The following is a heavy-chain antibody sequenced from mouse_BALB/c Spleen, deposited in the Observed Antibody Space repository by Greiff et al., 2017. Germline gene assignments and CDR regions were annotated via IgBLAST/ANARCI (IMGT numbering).Heavy chain of an antibody. CDR1: GYSITSDYA. J-gene: IGHJ2*01. CDR2: ISYSGST. V-gene: IGHV3-2*02. CDR3: ARNDYYGSSYDFDY. D-gene: IGHD1-1*01. Sequence: EVKLMESGPGLVKPSQSLSLTCTVTGYSITSDYAWNWIRQFPGNKLEWMGYISYSGSTSYNPSLKSRISITRDTSKNQFFLQLNSVTTEDTATYYCARNDYYGSSYDFDYWGQGTTLTVSS.